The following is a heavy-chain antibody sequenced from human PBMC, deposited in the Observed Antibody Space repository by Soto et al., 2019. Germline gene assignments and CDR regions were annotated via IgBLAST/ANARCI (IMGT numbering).Heavy chain of an antibody. CDR3: ARVHCSAGTCLDGLDF. CDR2: IYYRSKWFH. D-gene: IGHD2-15*01. Sequence: SQTLSLTCVISGDSVSSNGACWNWIRQSPSRGLQWLGRIYYRSKWFHDYAASVESRMAINPDTSRNQFSLQLNYVTPEDTAVYYCARVHCSAGTCLDGLDFWGQGATVTISS. V-gene: IGHV6-1*01. CDR1: GDSVSSNGAC. J-gene: IGHJ6*02.